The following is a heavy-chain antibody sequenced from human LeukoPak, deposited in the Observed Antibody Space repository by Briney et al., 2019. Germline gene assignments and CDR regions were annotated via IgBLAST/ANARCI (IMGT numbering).Heavy chain of an antibody. D-gene: IGHD1-26*01. CDR3: ARGGSPHHYYYYMDA. V-gene: IGHV1-69*06. Sequence: SVKVSCKASGGTFSSYAISWVRQAPGQGLEWMGGIIPIFGTANYAQKFQGRVTITADKSTSTAYMELSSLRSEDTAVYYCARGGSPHHYYYYMDAWGKGTTVTVSS. CDR1: GGTFSSYA. CDR2: IIPIFGTA. J-gene: IGHJ6*03.